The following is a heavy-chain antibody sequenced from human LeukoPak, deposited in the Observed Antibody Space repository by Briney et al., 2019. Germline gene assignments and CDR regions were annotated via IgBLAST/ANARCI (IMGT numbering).Heavy chain of an antibody. CDR1: GGSISSYY. Sequence: SATLSLTCTVSGGSISSYYWRWVRQPPRKGLEWIGYIYYSGSTNYNPSLKSRVTMSVDTSKNQFSLKLSSVTAADTAVYYCVRGGIVGTTARIPLFDYWGQGTLVTVSS. D-gene: IGHD1-26*01. V-gene: IGHV4-59*01. J-gene: IGHJ4*02. CDR3: VRGGIVGTTARIPLFDY. CDR2: IYYSGST.